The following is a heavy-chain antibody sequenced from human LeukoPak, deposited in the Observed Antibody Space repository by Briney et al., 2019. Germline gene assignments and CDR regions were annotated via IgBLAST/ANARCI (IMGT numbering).Heavy chain of an antibody. V-gene: IGHV5-51*01. CDR3: ARVSVGYSSGRNWFDP. Sequence: GESLKISCKGSGYSFTNYWIGWVRQMPGKGLEWMGIIYPGDSDTRYSPSFQGQVTISADKSISTAYLQWSSLKASDTAMYYCARVSVGYSSGRNWFDPWGQGTLVTVSS. J-gene: IGHJ5*02. D-gene: IGHD6-19*01. CDR1: GYSFTNYW. CDR2: IYPGDSDT.